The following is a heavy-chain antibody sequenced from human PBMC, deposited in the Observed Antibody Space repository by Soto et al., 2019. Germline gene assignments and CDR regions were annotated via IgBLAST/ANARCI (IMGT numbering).Heavy chain of an antibody. CDR3: ARDTTYYHHSSGKG. J-gene: IGHJ4*02. Sequence: ASVKVCCKASGCTFSSYAISWVGQAAGQGLEWMGGIIPIFGTANYAQKFQGRVTITADESTSTAYMELSSLRSEDTAVYYCARDTTYYHHSSGKGWGQGTLVIVS. CDR1: GCTFSSYA. D-gene: IGHD3-22*01. V-gene: IGHV1-69*13. CDR2: IIPIFGTA.